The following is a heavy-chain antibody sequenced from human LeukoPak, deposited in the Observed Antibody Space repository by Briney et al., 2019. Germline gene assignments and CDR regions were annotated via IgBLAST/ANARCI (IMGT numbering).Heavy chain of an antibody. Sequence: PGGSLRLSCAASGFTVSSNYMSWVRQAPGKGLEWVSVIYSGGSTYYADSVKGRLTMPRDNSKNTLYLQMNSLRAEDTAVYYCATTATPGSFAFDIWGQGTMVTVSS. D-gene: IGHD1-14*01. CDR2: IYSGGST. CDR1: GFTVSSNY. J-gene: IGHJ3*02. V-gene: IGHV3-53*01. CDR3: ATTATPGSFAFDI.